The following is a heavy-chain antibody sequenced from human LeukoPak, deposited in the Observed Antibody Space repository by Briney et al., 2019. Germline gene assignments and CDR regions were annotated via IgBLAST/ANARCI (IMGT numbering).Heavy chain of an antibody. CDR1: GFTFSSYW. Sequence: GGSLRLSCAASGFTFSSYWMHWVRQAPGKGLMWVSRLNSDGSSTSYADSVKGRFTISRDNAKNTLYLQMNSLGAEDTAVYYCARAYNDGSGFYPPYFDYWGQGTLVTVSS. J-gene: IGHJ4*02. V-gene: IGHV3-74*01. CDR2: LNSDGSST. D-gene: IGHD3-22*01. CDR3: ARAYNDGSGFYPPYFDY.